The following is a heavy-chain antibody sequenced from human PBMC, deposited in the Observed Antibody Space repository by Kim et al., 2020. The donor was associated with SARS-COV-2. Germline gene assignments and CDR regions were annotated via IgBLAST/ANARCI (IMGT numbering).Heavy chain of an antibody. CDR2: ISYDGSNK. CDR3: AKSLVRGAQIAPNFDY. J-gene: IGHJ4*02. Sequence: GGSLRLSCAASGFTFSSYGMHWVRQAPGKGLEWVAVISYDGSNKYYADSVKGRFTISRDNSKNTLYLQMNSLRAEDTAVYYCAKSLVRGAQIAPNFDYWGQGTLVTVSS. V-gene: IGHV3-30*18. CDR1: GFTFSSYG. D-gene: IGHD3-10*01.